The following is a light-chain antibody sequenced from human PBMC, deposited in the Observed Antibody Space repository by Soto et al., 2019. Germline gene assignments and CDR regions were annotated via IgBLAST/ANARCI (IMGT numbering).Light chain of an antibody. V-gene: IGLV2-14*01. CDR3: SSYTTSSLYV. CDR2: DVS. Sequence: SALTQPASVSGSPGQSITTSCSGTSSDVGGYNYVSWYQQHPGKAPKLMIYDVSYRPSGISNRFSGSKSDNTASLTISGLQAEDEADYYCSSYTTSSLYVFGSGTKVTLL. CDR1: SSDVGGYNY. J-gene: IGLJ1*01.